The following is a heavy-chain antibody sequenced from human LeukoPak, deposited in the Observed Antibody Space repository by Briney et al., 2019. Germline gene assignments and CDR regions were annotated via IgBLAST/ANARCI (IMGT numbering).Heavy chain of an antibody. CDR1: GFTFSSNW. V-gene: IGHV3-7*04. CDR2: IKPDGSDK. J-gene: IGHJ4*02. CDR3: ARHTSAVAGTGGY. Sequence: GGSLRLSCAASGFTFSSNWMTWVRQAPGRGLEWVANIKPDGSDKYYVDSVKGRFTISKDNAKNSLYLQMNSLRAEDTAVYYCARHTSAVAGTGGYLGQGTLVTVSS. D-gene: IGHD6-19*01.